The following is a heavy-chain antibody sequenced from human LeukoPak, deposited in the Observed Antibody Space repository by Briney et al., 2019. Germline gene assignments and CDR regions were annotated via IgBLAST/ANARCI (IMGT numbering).Heavy chain of an antibody. CDR3: AHGGGSYGDV. CDR2: FDPNNGGT. J-gene: IGHJ3*01. CDR1: GYTFTGYY. D-gene: IGHD1-26*01. V-gene: IGHV1-2*06. Sequence: ASVKVSCKAFGYTFTGYYMHWVRQAPGQGLEWMGRFDPNNGGTSYAQKFQGRVTIPRGTSVSTDYMDLSSLRSDDTAVYYCAHGGGSYGDVWGQGTMVAVSS.